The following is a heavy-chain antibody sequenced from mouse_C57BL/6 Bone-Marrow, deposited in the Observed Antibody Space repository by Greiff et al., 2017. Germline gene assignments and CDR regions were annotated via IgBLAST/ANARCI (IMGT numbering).Heavy chain of an antibody. CDR3: ARLGTTVGLDV. CDR2: ISSGGSYT. J-gene: IGHJ1*03. Sequence: EVKLVESGGDLVKPGGSLKLSCAASGFTFSSYGMSWVRQTPDKRLEWVATISSGGSYTYYPDSVKGRFTISRDNAKSTLYLQMSSLKSEDTAMYYCARLGTTVGLDVWGTGTTVTVSS. D-gene: IGHD1-1*01. CDR1: GFTFSSYG. V-gene: IGHV5-6*01.